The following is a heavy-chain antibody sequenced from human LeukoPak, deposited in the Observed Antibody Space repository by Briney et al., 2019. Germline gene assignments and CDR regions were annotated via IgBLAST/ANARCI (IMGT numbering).Heavy chain of an antibody. V-gene: IGHV1-18*01. CDR1: GYTFTSYA. J-gene: IGHJ4*02. CDR2: ISAYNGNT. Sequence: ASVKVSCKASGYTFTSYAMHWVRQAPGQGLEWMGWISAYNGNTNYAQKLQGRVTMTTDTSTSTAYMELRSLRSDDTAVYYCARDGDDFWSGPYYFDYWGQGTLVTVSS. D-gene: IGHD3-3*01. CDR3: ARDGDDFWSGPYYFDY.